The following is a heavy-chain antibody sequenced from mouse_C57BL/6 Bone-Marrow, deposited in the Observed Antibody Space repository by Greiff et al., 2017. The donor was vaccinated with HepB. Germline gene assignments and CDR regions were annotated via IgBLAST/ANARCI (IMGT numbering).Heavy chain of an antibody. V-gene: IGHV7-1*01. D-gene: IGHD2-4*01. CDR1: GFTFSDFY. J-gene: IGHJ4*01. Sequence: EVKVVESGGGLVQSGRSLRLSCATSGFTFSDFYMEWVRQAPGKGLEWIAASRNKANDYTTEYSASVKGRFIVSRDTSQSILYLQMDALRAEDTAIYYCARDADDDDNYAMDYWGQGTSVTVSA. CDR2: SRNKANDYTT. CDR3: ARDADDDDNYAMDY.